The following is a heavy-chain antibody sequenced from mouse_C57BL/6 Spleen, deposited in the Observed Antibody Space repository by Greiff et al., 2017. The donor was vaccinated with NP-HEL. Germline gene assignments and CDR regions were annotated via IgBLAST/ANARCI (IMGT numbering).Heavy chain of an antibody. V-gene: IGHV5-4*01. CDR1: GFTFSSYA. J-gene: IGHJ3*01. D-gene: IGHD2-5*01. Sequence: EVQGVESGGGLVKPGGSLKLSCAASGFTFSSYAMSWVRQTPEKRLEWVATISDGGSYTYYPDNVKGRFTISRDNAKNNLYLQMSHLKSEDTAMYYCARGVYSNYEFAYWGQGTLVTVSA. CDR3: ARGVYSNYEFAY. CDR2: ISDGGSYT.